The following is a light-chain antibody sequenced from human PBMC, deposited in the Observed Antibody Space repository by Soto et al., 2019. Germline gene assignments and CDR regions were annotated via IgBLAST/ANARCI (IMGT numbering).Light chain of an antibody. CDR3: ATWDDSLNGGV. Sequence: QSVLTQPPSASGTPGQRVTISCSGGYPNIGSNTVNGYHQRPGTAPKLLSYAINQRPSGVPDRCSGSTSGTSASLDISGLLSEDEADYYCATWDDSLNGGVCGGGTKLTVL. CDR2: AIN. J-gene: IGLJ3*02. V-gene: IGLV1-44*01. CDR1: YPNIGSNT.